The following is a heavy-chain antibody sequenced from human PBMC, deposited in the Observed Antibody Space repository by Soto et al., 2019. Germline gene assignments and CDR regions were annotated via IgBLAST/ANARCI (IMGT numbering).Heavy chain of an antibody. CDR1: GDSMSNYY. J-gene: IGHJ4*02. Sequence: SETLSLTCTVSGDSMSNYYWTWIRQPPGKGLGWIGYIYYNGNTKYNPSLESRVTFSVDTSKNQFSLRLSSVIAADTAVYYCARVTSSTWYFDYWGPGTLVTVSS. CDR2: IYYNGNT. V-gene: IGHV4-59*01. D-gene: IGHD6-13*01. CDR3: ARVTSSTWYFDY.